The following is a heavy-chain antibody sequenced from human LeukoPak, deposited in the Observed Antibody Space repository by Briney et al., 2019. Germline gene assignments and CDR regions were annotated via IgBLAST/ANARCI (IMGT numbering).Heavy chain of an antibody. D-gene: IGHD6-6*01. CDR1: GGTFSSYA. CDR2: IIPILGIA. Sequence: SVKVSCKASGGTFSSYAISWVRQAPGQGLEWMGRIIPILGIANYAQKFQGRVTITADKSTSTAYMELSSLRSEDTAVYYCARPSSSSYGWFDPWGQGTLVTVSS. J-gene: IGHJ5*02. V-gene: IGHV1-69*04. CDR3: ARPSSSSYGWFDP.